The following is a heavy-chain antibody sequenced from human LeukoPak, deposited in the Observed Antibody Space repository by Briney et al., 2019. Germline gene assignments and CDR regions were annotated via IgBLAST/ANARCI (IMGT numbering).Heavy chain of an antibody. Sequence: PGGSLRLSCTASGFTFSNYGIHWVRQAPGQGLEWVAFIPSEGSEKYYADSVKGRFTISRDNSRNTLYLQMNSLRPDDTAVYYCAREAYRDFWYYHYMDVWGKGTTVTVSS. CDR1: GFTFSNYG. D-gene: IGHD3-3*01. CDR3: AREAYRDFWYYHYMDV. V-gene: IGHV3-30*02. J-gene: IGHJ6*03. CDR2: IPSEGSEK.